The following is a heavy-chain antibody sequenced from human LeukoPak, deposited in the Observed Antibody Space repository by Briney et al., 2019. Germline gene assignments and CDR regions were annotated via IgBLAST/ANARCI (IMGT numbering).Heavy chain of an antibody. CDR2: ISSAATNP. CDR1: GFTFSSFA. D-gene: IGHD3-22*01. V-gene: IGHV3-30*18. J-gene: IGHJ4*02. CDR3: AKLSYDSSAYYHDY. Sequence: GGSLRLSCAASGFTFSSFAMHWVRQAPGKGLEWVAVISSAATNPYYADSVKGRFAISRDNSKNTLYLQMNSLRTEDTAVYYCAKLSYDSSAYYHDYWGQGTLVTVTS.